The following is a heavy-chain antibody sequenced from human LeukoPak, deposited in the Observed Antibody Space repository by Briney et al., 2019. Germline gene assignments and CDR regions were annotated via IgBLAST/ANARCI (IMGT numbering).Heavy chain of an antibody. V-gene: IGHV4-59*12. D-gene: IGHD2-15*01. CDR3: ARDSDIVVVGVAAFDI. CDR1: GGSISSYY. Sequence: PSETLSLTCTVSGGSISSYYWSWIRQPPGKGLEWIGYIYYSGSTYYNPSLKSRVTISVDTSKNQFSLKLSSVTAADTAVYYCARDSDIVVVGVAAFDIWGQGTMVTVSS. J-gene: IGHJ3*02. CDR2: IYYSGST.